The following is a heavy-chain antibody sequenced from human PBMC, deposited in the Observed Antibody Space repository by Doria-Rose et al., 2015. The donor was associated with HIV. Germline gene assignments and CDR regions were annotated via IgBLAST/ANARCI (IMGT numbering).Heavy chain of an antibody. J-gene: IGHJ4*02. Sequence: QDSGPVLVKPTETLTLTCTVSGVSLSSPGMGVSWIRQPPGKALEWLANIFSDDERYYQTSLKSRLTISRGTSKSQVVLTMTDMDPVDTATYYCARIKSSRWYHKYYFDFWGQGTLVIVSA. V-gene: IGHV2-26*01. CDR3: ARIKSSRWYHKYYFDF. CDR1: GVSLSSPGMG. D-gene: IGHD6-13*01. CDR2: IFSDDER.